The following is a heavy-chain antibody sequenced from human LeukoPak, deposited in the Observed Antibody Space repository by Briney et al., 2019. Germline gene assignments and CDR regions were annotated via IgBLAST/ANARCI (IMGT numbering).Heavy chain of an antibody. CDR3: ARTFWSGPLPVDP. V-gene: IGHV3-30-3*01. CDR2: ISYDGSNK. CDR1: GFTFSSYA. Sequence: GGSLRLSCAASGFTFSSYAMHWVRQAPGKGLEWVAVISYDGSNKYYADSVKGRFTISRDNSKNTLYLQVNSLRAEDTAVYYCARTFWSGPLPVDPWGQGTLVTVSS. D-gene: IGHD3-3*01. J-gene: IGHJ5*02.